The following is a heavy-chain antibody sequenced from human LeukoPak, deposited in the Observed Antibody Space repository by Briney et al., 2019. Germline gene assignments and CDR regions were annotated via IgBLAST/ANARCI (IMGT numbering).Heavy chain of an antibody. CDR1: GYSFTSYW. CDR2: IYPGDSDT. J-gene: IGHJ4*02. D-gene: IGHD1-26*01. Sequence: GESLKISCKGSGYSFTSYWIGWVRQMPGKGLEWMGIIYPGDSDTRYSPSFQGQVTISADKSISTAYLQWSSLKASGTAMYYCARQLLGIVGVLAFDYWGQGTLVTVSS. V-gene: IGHV5-51*01. CDR3: ARQLLGIVGVLAFDY.